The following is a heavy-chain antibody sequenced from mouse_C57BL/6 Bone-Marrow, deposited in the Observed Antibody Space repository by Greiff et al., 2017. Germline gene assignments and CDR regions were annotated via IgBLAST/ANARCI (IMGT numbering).Heavy chain of an antibody. CDR1: GYSITSGYY. J-gene: IGHJ3*01. V-gene: IGHV3-6*01. CDR2: ISYDGSN. Sequence: ESGPGLVKPSQSLSLTCSVTGYSITSGYYWNWIRQFPGNKLEWMGYISYDGSNNYNPSLKNRISITRDTSKNQFFLKLKSVTTEDTATYYCSTRGSDWFAYWGQGTLVTVSA. CDR3: STRGSDWFAY.